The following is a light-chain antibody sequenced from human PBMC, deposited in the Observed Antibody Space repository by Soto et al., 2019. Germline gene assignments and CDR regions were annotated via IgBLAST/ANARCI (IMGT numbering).Light chain of an antibody. V-gene: IGKV3-15*01. J-gene: IGKJ5*01. Sequence: EIVMPQSRSRLSVSPGAPAPLSCRASQSVRSNLAWYQQKPGQAPRLVIYAASTRATGIPDRFSGSVSGTEFTLTISSLQSEDFAVYYCQQYNEWPPFTFGQGTRLEIK. CDR1: QSVRSN. CDR2: AAS. CDR3: QQYNEWPPFT.